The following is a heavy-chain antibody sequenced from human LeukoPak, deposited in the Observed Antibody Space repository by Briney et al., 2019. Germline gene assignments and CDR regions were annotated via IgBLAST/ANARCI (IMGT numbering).Heavy chain of an antibody. Sequence: GRSLRPSCAVSGLTFSSYAMSWVRPAPEKGREWVSAISGSGGRTYYAGSVKCRFTISRDNSKTTLYLQMNSLRPEDTAVYDCAKDQVRASGPYWGQGTLVTVSS. CDR3: AKDQVRASGPY. CDR2: ISGSGGRT. J-gene: IGHJ4*02. V-gene: IGHV3-23*01. CDR1: GLTFSSYA. D-gene: IGHD3-10*01.